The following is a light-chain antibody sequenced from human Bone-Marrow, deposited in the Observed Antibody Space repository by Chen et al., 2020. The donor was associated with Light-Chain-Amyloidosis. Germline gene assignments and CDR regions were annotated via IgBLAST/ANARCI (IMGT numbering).Light chain of an antibody. CDR1: NIGSTS. CDR3: QVWDRSSDRPV. J-gene: IGLJ3*02. CDR2: DDS. V-gene: IGLV3-21*02. Sequence: SYVTTQPSLMSRAPGQTATNPCGSNNIGSTSVRWYQLTPGQAPLLVVYDDSGRPSGVPERLSASNSGNTATLTISRVEAGDEADYYCQVWDRSSDRPVFGGGTKLTVL.